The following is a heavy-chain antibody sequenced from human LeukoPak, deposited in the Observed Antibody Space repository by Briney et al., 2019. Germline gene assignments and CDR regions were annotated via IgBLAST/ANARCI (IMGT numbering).Heavy chain of an antibody. J-gene: IGHJ3*02. CDR2: IYTSGGT. V-gene: IGHV4-4*07. Sequence: SETLSLTCTVSGGPISSPYWSWIRQPAGKGLEWIGSIYTSGGTNYNPSLKSRVSMSVDTSKNQFSLKLSSVTAADTAVYYCASGQRNSGTFDIWGQGTMVTVSS. CDR3: ASGQRNSGTFDI. D-gene: IGHD6-25*01. CDR1: GGPISSPY.